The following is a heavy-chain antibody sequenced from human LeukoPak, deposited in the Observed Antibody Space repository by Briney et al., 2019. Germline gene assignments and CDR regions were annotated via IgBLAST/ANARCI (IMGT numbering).Heavy chain of an antibody. CDR2: ISSSSSYI. CDR1: GFTFSSYS. D-gene: IGHD1-26*01. J-gene: IGHJ4*02. CDR3: ARDPGPGSSKRNGFDY. V-gene: IGHV3-21*01. Sequence: GGSLRLSCAASGFTFSSYSMNWVRQAPGKGLEWVSSISSSSSYIYYAGSVKGRFTIPRDNAKNSLYLQMNSLRAEDTAVYYCARDPGPGSSKRNGFDYWGQGTLVTVSS.